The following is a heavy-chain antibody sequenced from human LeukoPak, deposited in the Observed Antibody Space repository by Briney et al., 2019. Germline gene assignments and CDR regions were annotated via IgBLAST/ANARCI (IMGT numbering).Heavy chain of an antibody. CDR3: ARDVKADLNSTPFAFDI. CDR1: GVSFSSCSMY. Sequence: SQTLSLSCAVSGVSFSSCSMYWSWHRPRAGLGLEGFGRIDPSGSTNYNPSLKSRISMSVDTSKNQFSLKLSSVTAADTAVYYCARDVKADLNSTPFAFDIWGQGTMVTVSS. J-gene: IGHJ3*02. CDR2: IDPSGST. D-gene: IGHD2/OR15-2a*01. V-gene: IGHV4-61*02.